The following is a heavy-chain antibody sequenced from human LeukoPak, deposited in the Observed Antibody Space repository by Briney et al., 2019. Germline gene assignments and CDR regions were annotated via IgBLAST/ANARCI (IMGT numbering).Heavy chain of an antibody. CDR3: ARDLLVRGVITSYYFGMDV. CDR2: INTYSGDT. CDR1: GYTFPSYG. J-gene: IGHJ6*02. D-gene: IGHD3-10*01. Sequence: ASVKVSCKASGYTFPSYGFSWVRQAPGQGLEWIGWINTYSGDTRYAQILQGRVTMTTDTSTTTAYTELRSLRSDDTAVYYCARDLLVRGVITSYYFGMDVWGQGTTVIVSS. V-gene: IGHV1-18*01.